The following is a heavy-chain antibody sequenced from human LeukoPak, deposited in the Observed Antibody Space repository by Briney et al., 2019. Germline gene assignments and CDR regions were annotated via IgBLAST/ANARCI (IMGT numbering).Heavy chain of an antibody. J-gene: IGHJ4*02. V-gene: IGHV3-66*01. CDR1: GFTVSSNY. CDR2: IYSGGST. CDR3: ARSPHVDTAMVDY. Sequence: GGSLRLSCAASGFTVSSNYMSWVRQGPGKGREWVSVIYSGGSTYYADSVKGRFTISRDNSKNTLYLQMNSLRAEDTAVYYCARSPHVDTAMVDYWGQGTLVTVSS. D-gene: IGHD5-18*01.